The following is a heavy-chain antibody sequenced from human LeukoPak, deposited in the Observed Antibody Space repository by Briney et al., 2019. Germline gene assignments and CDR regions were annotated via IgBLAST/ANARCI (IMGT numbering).Heavy chain of an antibody. J-gene: IGHJ4*02. CDR3: ARGGVVHYDSSGYQIDY. CDR2: ISSTSSTI. Sequence: PGGSLRLSCAASGFTFNSYSMNWVRQAPGKGLEWVSYISSTSSTIYYADSVKGRFTISRDNAKNSLYLQMNSLRAEDTAVYYCARGGVVHYDSSGYQIDYWGQGTLVTVSS. D-gene: IGHD3-22*01. V-gene: IGHV3-48*01. CDR1: GFTFNSYS.